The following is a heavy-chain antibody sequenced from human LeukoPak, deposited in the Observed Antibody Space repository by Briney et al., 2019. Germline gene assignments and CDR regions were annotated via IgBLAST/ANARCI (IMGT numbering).Heavy chain of an antibody. J-gene: IGHJ5*02. CDR1: GYTCTSYD. CDR3: ARGPIAAAGRKNWFAP. V-gene: IGHV1-8*01. Sequence: ASVKVSCKASGYTCTSYDINWVRQATGQGLEWMGWMNPNSGNTGYAQKFQGRVAMTRNTSISTAYMELSSLRSEDTAVYYCARGPIAAAGRKNWFAPWGQGTLVTVSS. D-gene: IGHD6-13*01. CDR2: MNPNSGNT.